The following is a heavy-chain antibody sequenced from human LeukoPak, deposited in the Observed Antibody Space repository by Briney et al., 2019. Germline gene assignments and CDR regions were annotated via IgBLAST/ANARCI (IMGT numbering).Heavy chain of an antibody. CDR2: IYHSGST. D-gene: IGHD3-10*01. CDR1: GGSISSSSYY. J-gene: IGHJ4*02. Sequence: SETLSLTCTVSGGSISSSSYYWGWIRQPPGKGLEWIGYIYHSGSTHYNPSLKSRVTISVDRSKNQFSLKLSSVTAADTAVYYCARAGYGSAASEGFDYWGQGTLVTVSS. V-gene: IGHV4-39*07. CDR3: ARAGYGSAASEGFDY.